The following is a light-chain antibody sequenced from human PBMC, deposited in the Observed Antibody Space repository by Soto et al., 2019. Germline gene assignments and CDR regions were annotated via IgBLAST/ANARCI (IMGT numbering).Light chain of an antibody. CDR2: GAS. CDR1: QDVSRY. CDR3: QQLQTTPFT. V-gene: IGKV1-9*01. J-gene: IGKJ3*01. Sequence: QLTQSPSSLSASVGDRVTITCRASQDVSRYLAWYQQKAGQAPKHLIYGASTLQSGVPSRFSGFGSGTEFTLTISSLQPEDFATYHCQQLQTTPFTFGPGTTVDV.